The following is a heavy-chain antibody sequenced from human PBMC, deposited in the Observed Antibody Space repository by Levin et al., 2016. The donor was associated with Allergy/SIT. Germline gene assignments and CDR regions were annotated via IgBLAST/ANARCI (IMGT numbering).Heavy chain of an antibody. CDR3: AKGIDFDY. J-gene: IGHJ4*02. Sequence: VRQAPGKGLEWVSAISGSGGSTYYADSVKGRFTISRDNSKNTLYLQMNSLRAEDTAVYYCAKGIDFDYWGQGTLVTVSS. V-gene: IGHV3-23*01. CDR2: ISGSGGST.